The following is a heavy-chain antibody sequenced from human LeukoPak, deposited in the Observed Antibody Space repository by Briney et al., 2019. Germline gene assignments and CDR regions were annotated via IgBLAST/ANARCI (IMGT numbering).Heavy chain of an antibody. CDR1: GGTFSSYA. J-gene: IGHJ4*02. CDR3: ATRLGYSYGIFDY. D-gene: IGHD5-18*01. V-gene: IGHV1-8*02. Sequence: ASVKVSCKASGGTFSSYAISWVRQAPGQGLEWMGWMNPNSGNTGYAQKFQGRVTMTRNTSISTAYMELSSLRSEDTAVYYCATRLGYSYGIFDYWGQGTLVTVSS. CDR2: MNPNSGNT.